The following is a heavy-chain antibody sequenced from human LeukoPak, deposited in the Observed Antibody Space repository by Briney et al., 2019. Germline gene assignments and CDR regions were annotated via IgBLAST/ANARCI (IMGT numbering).Heavy chain of an antibody. D-gene: IGHD6-6*01. J-gene: IGHJ4*02. Sequence: GGSLRLSCAASGFTFSSYSMNWVRQAPGKGLEWVSYISSSSSTTYYADSVKGRFTISRDNSKSTLYLQMNSLRAEDTAVYYCAKDIAARPDYWGQGTLVTVSS. CDR1: GFTFSSYS. V-gene: IGHV3-48*01. CDR2: ISSSSSTT. CDR3: AKDIAARPDY.